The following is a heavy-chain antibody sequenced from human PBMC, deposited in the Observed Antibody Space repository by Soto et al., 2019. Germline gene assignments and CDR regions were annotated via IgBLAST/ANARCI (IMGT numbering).Heavy chain of an antibody. CDR1: GFTFSRYW. CDR3: ARDPVCSGGSCYDY. D-gene: IGHD2-15*01. V-gene: IGHV3-7*01. CDR2: IKQDGSEI. J-gene: IGHJ4*02. Sequence: VGSLRLSCAASGFTFSRYWMTWVRQAPGKGLEWVANIKQDGSEIYYVDSVKGRFTISRDNAENSLYLQMNSLRAEDTAVYYCARDPVCSGGSCYDYWGQGTLVTVSS.